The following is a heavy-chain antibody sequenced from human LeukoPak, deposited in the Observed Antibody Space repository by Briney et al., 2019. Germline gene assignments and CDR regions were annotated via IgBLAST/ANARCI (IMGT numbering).Heavy chain of an antibody. CDR1: GYTFTGYY. V-gene: IGHV1-2*06. Sequence: ASVRVSCKASGYTFTGYYMHWVRQAPGQGLEWMGRINPNSGGTNYAQKFQGRVTMTRDTSISTAYMELSRLRSDDTAVYYCAGLAAAGQFDYWGQGTLVTVSS. CDR2: INPNSGGT. D-gene: IGHD6-13*01. CDR3: AGLAAAGQFDY. J-gene: IGHJ4*02.